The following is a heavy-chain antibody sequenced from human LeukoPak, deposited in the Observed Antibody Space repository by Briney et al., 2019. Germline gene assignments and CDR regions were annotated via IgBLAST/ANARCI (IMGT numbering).Heavy chain of an antibody. CDR1: GYTFTTYY. J-gene: IGHJ6*03. Sequence: ASVKVSCKASGYTFTTYYMHWVRQAPGQGLEWMGTINPSDGSTSYAQKLQGRVTMTTDTSTSTAYMELRSLRSDDTAVYYCARVGIQLWLGIDYYYYYMDVWGKGTTVTISS. CDR3: ARVGIQLWLGIDYYYYYMDV. CDR2: INPSDGST. V-gene: IGHV1-46*01. D-gene: IGHD5-18*01.